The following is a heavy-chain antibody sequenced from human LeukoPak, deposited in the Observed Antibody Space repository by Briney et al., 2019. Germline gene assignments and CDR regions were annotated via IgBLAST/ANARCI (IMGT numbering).Heavy chain of an antibody. J-gene: IGHJ4*02. CDR2: VSGSGGST. CDR3: AKAATGNVNLYYFDY. Sequence: GGSLRLSCEASGFSFRIYAISWVRQAPGKGLEWVSAVSGSGGSTFYADSVKGRFTISRDNPKNTLYLQLNSPRAEDTAVYYCAKAATGNVNLYYFDYWGQGTLVTVSS. V-gene: IGHV3-23*01. CDR1: GFSFRIYA. D-gene: IGHD1-1*01.